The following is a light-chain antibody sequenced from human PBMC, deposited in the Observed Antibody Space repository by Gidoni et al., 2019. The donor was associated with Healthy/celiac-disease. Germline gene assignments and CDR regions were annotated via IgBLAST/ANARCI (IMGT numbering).Light chain of an antibody. V-gene: IGKV1-39*01. Sequence: DIQMTQSPSSLSASVGDRVTITCRASQSINRYLNWYQQKPGKAPRLLIYTASTVQSGVPSRFSGSGSGTDFTLTISSLQPEDFATYYCQQSSITPITFGQGTRLEIK. J-gene: IGKJ5*01. CDR2: TAS. CDR3: QQSSITPIT. CDR1: QSINRY.